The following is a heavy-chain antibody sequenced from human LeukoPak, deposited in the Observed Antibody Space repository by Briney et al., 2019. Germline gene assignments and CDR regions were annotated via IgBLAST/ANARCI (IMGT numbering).Heavy chain of an antibody. Sequence: KPGGSLRLSCAASGFTFSDYYMSWIRQAPGKGLGWVSYISSSGSTIYYADSVKGRFTISRDNAKNSLYLQMNSLRAEDTAVYYCAISVVQDAFDIWGQGTMVTVSS. V-gene: IGHV3-11*04. CDR1: GFTFSDYY. CDR2: ISSSGSTI. J-gene: IGHJ3*02. D-gene: IGHD1-1*01. CDR3: AISVVQDAFDI.